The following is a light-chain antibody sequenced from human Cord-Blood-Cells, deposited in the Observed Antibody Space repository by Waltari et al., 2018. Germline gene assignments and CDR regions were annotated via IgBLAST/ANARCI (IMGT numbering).Light chain of an antibody. J-gene: IGKJ1*01. CDR1: QSISSY. Sequence: DIQVTQSPSSLSASVGDRVTITCRASQSISSYLNWYQQKPGKAPKLLIYAASSLQSGVPSRFSGSGSGTDFTLTISSLQPEDFATYYCQQSYSTLQTFGQGTKVEIK. CDR2: AAS. V-gene: IGKV1-39*01. CDR3: QQSYSTLQT.